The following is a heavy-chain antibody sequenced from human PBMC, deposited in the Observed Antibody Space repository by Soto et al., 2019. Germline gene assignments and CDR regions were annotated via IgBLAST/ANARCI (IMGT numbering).Heavy chain of an antibody. CDR1: GFTFSSYA. CDR3: AKDEATVTPRGYYYYYMDV. J-gene: IGHJ6*03. D-gene: IGHD4-17*01. CDR2: ISGSGGST. Sequence: EVQMLESGGGLVQPGGSLRLSCAASGFTFSSYAMSWVRQAPGKGLEWVSAISGSGGSTYYADSVKGRFTISRDNSKNTLYLQMNSLRAEDTAVYYCAKDEATVTPRGYYYYYMDVWGKRTTVTVSS. V-gene: IGHV3-23*01.